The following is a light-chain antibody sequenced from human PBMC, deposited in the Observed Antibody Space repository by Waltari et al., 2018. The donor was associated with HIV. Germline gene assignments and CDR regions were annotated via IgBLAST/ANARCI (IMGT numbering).Light chain of an antibody. CDR3: CAYAGPTGLSEV. CDR2: DVG. V-gene: IGLV2-23*02. Sequence: QSALTQPASVSGSPGQSITISCTGTSRDLGAYNYVSWYQQHPGKAPKLIIYDVGTRPSGASDRFSGSKSGNTASLTISGLQSEDEADYHCCAYAGPTGLSEVFGGGTKLTVL. CDR1: SRDLGAYNY. J-gene: IGLJ2*01.